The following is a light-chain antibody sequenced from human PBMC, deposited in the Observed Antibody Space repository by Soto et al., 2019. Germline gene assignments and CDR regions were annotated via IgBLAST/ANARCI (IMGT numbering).Light chain of an antibody. V-gene: IGKV3-20*01. CDR2: GAS. CDR3: QQYDNSFT. J-gene: IGKJ4*01. Sequence: EIVMTQSPATLSVSPGERATVSCRASQSVSSSYLAWYQHKPGQAPRLLISGASNRAAGIPDRFSGSGSGTGFTLTISRLEPEDFAVYYCQQYDNSFTFGGGTKVDIK. CDR1: QSVSSSY.